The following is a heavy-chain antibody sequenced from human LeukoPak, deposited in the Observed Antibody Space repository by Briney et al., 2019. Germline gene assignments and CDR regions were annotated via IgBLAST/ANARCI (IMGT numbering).Heavy chain of an antibody. J-gene: IGHJ6*03. V-gene: IGHV3-48*01. Sequence: GGSLRLSCEGSGFTFSSYTMNWVRQPPGKGLEWVSNIGTSSTTIYYADSVKGRFTISRDNAKNSLYLQMNSLRADDTAVYYCARFAAGGSYYYYMDVWGKGTTVTVSS. CDR1: GFTFSSYT. D-gene: IGHD6-25*01. CDR2: IGTSSTTI. CDR3: ARFAAGGSYYYYMDV.